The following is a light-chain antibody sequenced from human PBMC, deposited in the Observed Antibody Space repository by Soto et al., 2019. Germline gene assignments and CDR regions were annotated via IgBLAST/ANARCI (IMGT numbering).Light chain of an antibody. Sequence: DIQMTQSPSTLSASVGDRVTITCRASQSISTWLAWYQQKPGKAPKLLIYDASSLESGVPSRFSGSGSGTEFTLTISSLQPDDFATYYCQQYNSYSPGNTFGQGTKVDIK. V-gene: IGKV1-5*01. CDR3: QQYNSYSPGNT. CDR2: DAS. CDR1: QSISTW. J-gene: IGKJ2*01.